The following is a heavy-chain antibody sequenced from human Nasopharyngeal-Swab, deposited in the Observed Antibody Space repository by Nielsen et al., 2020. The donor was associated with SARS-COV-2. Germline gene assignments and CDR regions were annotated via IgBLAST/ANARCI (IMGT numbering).Heavy chain of an antibody. CDR2: IIPIFGTA. D-gene: IGHD1-26*01. CDR3: ARDPRSFNSGNNTSRWWFHP. V-gene: IGHV1-69*13. CDR1: GGTFSSYA. J-gene: IGHJ5*02. Sequence: SVKVSCKASGGTFSSYAISWVRQAPGQGLEWMGGIIPIFGTANYAQKFQGRVTITADESTSTAYMELSSLRSEDTAVYYCARDPRSFNSGNNTSRWWFHPWGQGTLVTVSS.